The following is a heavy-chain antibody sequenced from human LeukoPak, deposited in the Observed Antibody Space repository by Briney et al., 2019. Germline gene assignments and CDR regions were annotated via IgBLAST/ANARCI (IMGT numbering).Heavy chain of an antibody. CDR1: GGSITSSSYY. CDR2: IYYSGST. Sequence: PSETLSLTCTVSGGSITSSSYYWGWIRQPPGNGLEWIGSIYYSGSTYYNPSLKSRVTISVDTSKNQFSLKVSSVTAADTAVYYCARVFDSGSQAYFYYMDVWGKGTTVTIFS. V-gene: IGHV4-39*07. CDR3: ARVFDSGSQAYFYYMDV. J-gene: IGHJ6*03. D-gene: IGHD3-10*01.